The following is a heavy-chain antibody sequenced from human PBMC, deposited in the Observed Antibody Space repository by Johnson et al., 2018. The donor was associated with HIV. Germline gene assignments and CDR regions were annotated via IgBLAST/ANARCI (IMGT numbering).Heavy chain of an antibody. J-gene: IGHJ3*02. CDR2: IKSKIDGGTT. CDR3: TTAHRGYYDSSGIYGFDI. V-gene: IGHV3-15*01. D-gene: IGHD3-22*01. Sequence: VQVLESGGGLVKPGGSLRLSCAASGFTFRNAWMSWVRQAPGKGLEWVGRIKSKIDGGTTDYAAPVKGRFTISRDDSKNTLYLQMNSLKTEDTAVYYCTTAHRGYYDSSGIYGFDIWGQGTMVTVSS. CDR1: GFTFRNAW.